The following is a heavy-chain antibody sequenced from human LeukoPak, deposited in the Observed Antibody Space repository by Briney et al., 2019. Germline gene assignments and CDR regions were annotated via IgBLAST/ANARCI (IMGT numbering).Heavy chain of an antibody. J-gene: IGHJ4*02. CDR1: GGSFSGYY. V-gene: IGHV4-34*01. CDR2: INHSGST. Sequence: KPSETLSLTCAVYGGSFSGYYWSWIRQPPGKGLEGIGEINHSGSTNYNPSRKRRVTISVDTSKNQFSLKLSSVTAADTAVYYCARGVISSSQDGVSDYWGQGTLVTVSS. CDR3: ARGVISSSQDGVSDY. D-gene: IGHD6-13*01.